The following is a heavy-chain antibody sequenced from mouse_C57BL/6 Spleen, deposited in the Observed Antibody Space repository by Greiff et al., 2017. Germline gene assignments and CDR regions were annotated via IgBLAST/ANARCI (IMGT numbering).Heavy chain of an antibody. Sequence: EVQLVEPGGGLVKPGGSLKLSCAASGFTFSDYGMHWVRQAPEKGLEWVAYISSGSSTIYYADTVKGRFTISRDNAKNTLFLQLTSLRSEDTAMYYCARGRRGGAMDYWGQGTSVTVSS. V-gene: IGHV5-17*01. CDR2: ISSGSSTI. CDR1: GFTFSDYG. CDR3: ARGRRGGAMDY. D-gene: IGHD1-2*01. J-gene: IGHJ4*01.